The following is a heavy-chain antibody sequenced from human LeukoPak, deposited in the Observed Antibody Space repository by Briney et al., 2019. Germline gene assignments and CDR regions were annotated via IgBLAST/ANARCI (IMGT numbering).Heavy chain of an antibody. J-gene: IGHJ6*02. Sequence: ASVNVSCKSSVYTFTSYGISWVRQAPGQGLEWMGWISAYNGNTNYAQKLHGRVTMTTDTSTSTAYMELRSLRSDDTAVYYCARVPQGRYFDWSPLLDGMDVWGQGTTVTVSS. CDR3: ARVPQGRYFDWSPLLDGMDV. CDR2: ISAYNGNT. D-gene: IGHD3-9*01. V-gene: IGHV1-18*01. CDR1: VYTFTSYG.